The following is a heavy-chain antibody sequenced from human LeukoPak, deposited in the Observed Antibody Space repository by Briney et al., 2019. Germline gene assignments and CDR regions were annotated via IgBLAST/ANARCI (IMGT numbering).Heavy chain of an antibody. D-gene: IGHD1-7*01. CDR2: INAGNGNT. Sequence: GASVKVSCKASGYTFTNYAMHWVRQAPGQRLEWMGWINAGNGNTKYSQKFQGRVTITRDTSASTAYMELSSLRSEDTAVYYCAGGITGTTGDAFDIWGQGTMVTVSS. CDR1: GYTFTNYA. V-gene: IGHV1-3*01. CDR3: AGGITGTTGDAFDI. J-gene: IGHJ3*02.